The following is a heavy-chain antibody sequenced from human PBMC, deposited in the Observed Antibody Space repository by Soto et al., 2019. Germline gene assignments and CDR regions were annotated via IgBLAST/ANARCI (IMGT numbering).Heavy chain of an antibody. V-gene: IGHV3-23*01. J-gene: IGHJ4*02. Sequence: PGGSLRLSCAASGFTFSSYAMSWVRQAPGKGLEWVSHISGSGGTTYHADSVKGRFTISRDNFKNTLYLQMNSLRAEDTAVYYCAKMSGSYYGNFDYWGQGTLVTVSS. CDR2: ISGSGGTT. CDR3: AKMSGSYYGNFDY. D-gene: IGHD3-10*01. CDR1: GFTFSSYA.